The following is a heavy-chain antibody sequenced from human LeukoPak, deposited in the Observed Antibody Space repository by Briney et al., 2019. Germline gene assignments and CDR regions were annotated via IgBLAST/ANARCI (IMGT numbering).Heavy chain of an antibody. Sequence: GGSLRLSCAASGFTFSSYSMNWVRQAPGKGLEWVSSISSSSSYIYYADSVKGRFTISRDNAKNSLYLQMNSLRAEDTAVYYCATERGERVVPAAFFDPWGQGTLVTVSS. CDR2: ISSSSSYI. CDR1: GFTFSSYS. D-gene: IGHD2-2*01. CDR3: ATERGERVVPAAFFDP. J-gene: IGHJ5*02. V-gene: IGHV3-21*01.